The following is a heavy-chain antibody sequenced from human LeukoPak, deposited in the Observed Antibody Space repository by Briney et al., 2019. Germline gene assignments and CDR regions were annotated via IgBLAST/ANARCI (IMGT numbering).Heavy chain of an antibody. V-gene: IGHV4-59*01. J-gene: IGHJ4*02. D-gene: IGHD2-15*01. Sequence: PSETLSLTCTVSGGSITNYYWSWIRQPPGKGLEWIGFSYYNGNTNYNPSLKSRVTISVDTSKNQFSLRLSSVTAADTAVYYCARGAAATYWGQGTLVTASS. CDR2: SYYNGNT. CDR3: ARGAAATY. CDR1: GGSITNYY.